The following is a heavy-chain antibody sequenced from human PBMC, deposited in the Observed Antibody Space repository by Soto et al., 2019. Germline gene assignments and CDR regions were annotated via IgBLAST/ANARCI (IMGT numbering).Heavy chain of an antibody. D-gene: IGHD3-22*01. CDR2: IDWDDDK. V-gene: IGHV2-70*01. CDR1: GFSLSTSGMC. J-gene: IGHJ5*02. Sequence: ASGPTLVNPPQTLTLTCTFSGFSLSTSGMCVSWIRQPPGKALEWLALIDWDDDKYYSTSLKTRLTISKDTSKNQVVLTMTNMDPVDTATYYCARHSSGYYYLDPWGRGTRVTVSS. CDR3: ARHSSGYYYLDP.